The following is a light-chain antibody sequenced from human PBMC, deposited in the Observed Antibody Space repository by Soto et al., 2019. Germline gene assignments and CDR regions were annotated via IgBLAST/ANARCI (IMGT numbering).Light chain of an antibody. CDR1: QSVSSY. Sequence: EIVLTQSPGTLSLSPGERATLSCWASQSVSSYLAWYQQKPGQAPRLLIYDASNRATGIPDRFSGSGSGADFTLTISRLEPEDFAVYYCQQYGSSPLTFGGGTKVDIK. V-gene: IGKV3-20*01. CDR2: DAS. CDR3: QQYGSSPLT. J-gene: IGKJ4*01.